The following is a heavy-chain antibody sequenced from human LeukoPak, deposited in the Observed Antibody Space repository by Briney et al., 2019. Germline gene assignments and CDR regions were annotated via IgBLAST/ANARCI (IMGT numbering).Heavy chain of an antibody. D-gene: IGHD3-10*01. J-gene: IGHJ4*02. CDR3: AKNQWSLSLGAPDY. V-gene: IGHV3-30*18. CDR1: SFTFNSYA. CDR2: ISYDGRNK. Sequence: PGRSLRLSCAASSFTFNSYANHCVRQAPGKGLEWVALISYDGRNKYYADSVKGRFTLSRDNSKNTLYLQMNSLRAEDTAVYYCAKNQWSLSLGAPDYWGQGTLVTVSS.